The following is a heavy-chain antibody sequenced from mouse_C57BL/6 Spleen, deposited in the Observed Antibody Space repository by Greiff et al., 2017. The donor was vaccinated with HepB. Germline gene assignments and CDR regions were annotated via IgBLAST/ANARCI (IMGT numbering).Heavy chain of an antibody. CDR3: ARRGDGYYFDY. CDR2: IDPSDSYT. V-gene: IGHV1-69*01. Sequence: QVQLQQPGAELVMPGASVKLSCKASGYTFTSYWMHWVKQRPGQGLEWIGEIDPSDSYTNYNQKFKGKSTLTVDKSSSTAYMQLSSLTSEDAAVYDCARRGDGYYFDYWGQGTTLTVSS. D-gene: IGHD2-3*01. J-gene: IGHJ2*01. CDR1: GYTFTSYW.